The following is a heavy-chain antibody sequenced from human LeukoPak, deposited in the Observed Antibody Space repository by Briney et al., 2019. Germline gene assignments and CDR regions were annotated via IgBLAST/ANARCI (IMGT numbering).Heavy chain of an antibody. D-gene: IGHD2-8*01. CDR1: GGSISSGDYY. CDR3: ARDVWGTGRIDRTDY. CDR2: IYYSGST. J-gene: IGHJ4*02. V-gene: IGHV4-30-4*08. Sequence: PSETLSLTCTVSGGSISSGDYYWSWIRQPPGKGLEWIGYIYYSGSTYYNPSLKSRLTISVDMAQNQFSLNLSSVTAADTAVYYCARDVWGTGRIDRTDYWGQGTLVTVSS.